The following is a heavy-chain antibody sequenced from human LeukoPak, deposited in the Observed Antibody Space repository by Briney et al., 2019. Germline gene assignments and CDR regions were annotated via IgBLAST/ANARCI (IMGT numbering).Heavy chain of an antibody. CDR3: ARLNGYDYYFDY. V-gene: IGHV3-66*01. J-gene: IGHJ4*02. D-gene: IGHD5-12*01. CDR1: GFTVRSNY. CDR2: IYSGGST. Sequence: GGSLRLSCAASGFTVRSNYMSWVRQAPGKGLEWVSVIYSGGSTYYADSVKGRFTISRDNSKNTLYLQMNSLRAEDTAVYYCARLNGYDYYFDYRGQGTLVTVSS.